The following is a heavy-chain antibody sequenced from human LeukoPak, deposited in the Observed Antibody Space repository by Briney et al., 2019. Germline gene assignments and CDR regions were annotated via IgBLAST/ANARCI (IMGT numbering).Heavy chain of an antibody. CDR3: VRPDDIGMLDY. CDR2: ISDDGSNK. V-gene: IGHV3-30*04. J-gene: IGHJ4*02. Sequence: PGGSLRLSCAVSGFTFRSYAMHWVRQAPGKGLEWVAVISDDGSNKSYADSVKGRFTISRDNSKNTPYLQMNSLRAEDTAVYYCVRPDDIGMLDYWGQGTLVTVSS. D-gene: IGHD2-15*01. CDR1: GFTFRSYA.